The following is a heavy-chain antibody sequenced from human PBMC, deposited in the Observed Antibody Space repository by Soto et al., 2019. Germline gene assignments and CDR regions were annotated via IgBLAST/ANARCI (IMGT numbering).Heavy chain of an antibody. V-gene: IGHV3-30*18. J-gene: IGHJ2*01. CDR1: GFTFSSYG. D-gene: IGHD6-6*01. CDR2: ISYDGSNK. Sequence: QVQLVESGGGVVQPGRSLRLSCAASGFTFSSYGMHWVRQAPGKGLEWVAVISYDGSNKYYADSVKGRFTISRDNSKNTLYLQMNSLRAEDTAVYYCAKPSLRVAGRWYFDLWGRGTLVTVSS. CDR3: AKPSLRVAGRWYFDL.